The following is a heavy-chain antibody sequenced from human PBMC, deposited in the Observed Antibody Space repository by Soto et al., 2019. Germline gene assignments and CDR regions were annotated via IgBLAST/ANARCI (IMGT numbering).Heavy chain of an antibody. CDR1: GYPFTPYH. V-gene: IGHV1-46*01. CDR3: ARGREYSFGYNWFDP. Sequence: QVQLVQSGAEVRKPGASLKLSCQTSGYPFTPYHMHWVRQAPGQGLEWMGVINPTEGRTRYSQRFQDRVTMTRDTSTSTVYMELSSLRSEDTATYFCARGREYSFGYNWFDPWGQGTLVTVSS. CDR2: INPTEGRT. D-gene: IGHD5-12*01. J-gene: IGHJ5*02.